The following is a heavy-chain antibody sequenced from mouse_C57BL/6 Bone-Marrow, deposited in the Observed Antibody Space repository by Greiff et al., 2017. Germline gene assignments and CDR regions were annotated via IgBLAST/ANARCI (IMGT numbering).Heavy chain of an antibody. V-gene: IGHV1-55*01. CDR2: ISPGSGST. Sequence: QVQLQQPGAELVKPGASVKMSCKASGYTFTRYWITWVKQRPGQGLEWIGDISPGSGSTNYNEKFKSKATLTVDTSSSTAYMQLSSLTSEDSAVYYCARPYYSNYWYFDVWGTGTTVTVSS. D-gene: IGHD2-5*01. CDR1: GYTFTRYW. J-gene: IGHJ1*03. CDR3: ARPYYSNYWYFDV.